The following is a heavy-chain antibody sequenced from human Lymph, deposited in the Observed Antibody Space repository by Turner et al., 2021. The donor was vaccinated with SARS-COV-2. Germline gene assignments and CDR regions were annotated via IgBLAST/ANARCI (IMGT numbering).Heavy chain of an antibody. V-gene: IGHV1-2*02. CDR3: ARGGLYYYDSSAYYNDAFDI. Sequence: QVQLVQSGAEVKKPGASVTVSCKASGYTFTAYSMHRVRQAPGQVLEWMGWINPNSGGTDYAQKFQGRVTVTRDASFNTAYMELTRLRSDDTAVYYCARGGLYYYDSSAYYNDAFDIWGQGTMVTVSS. D-gene: IGHD3-22*01. J-gene: IGHJ3*02. CDR1: GYTFTAYS. CDR2: INPNSGGT.